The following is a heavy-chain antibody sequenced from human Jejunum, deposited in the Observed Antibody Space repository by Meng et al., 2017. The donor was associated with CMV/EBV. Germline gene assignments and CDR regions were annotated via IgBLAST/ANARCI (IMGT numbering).Heavy chain of an antibody. CDR1: GLPFSSYW. CDR2: INGDGSST. V-gene: IGHV3-74*01. CDR3: ARGTGNFGDWDY. J-gene: IGHJ4*02. D-gene: IGHD3-10*01. Sequence: GAASGLPFSSYWMHWVRQAPGKGLVWVSRINGDGSSTNYADSVKGRFTVSRDNAKNTLYLQMNSLRAEDTAVYYCARGTGNFGDWDYWGQGTLVTVSS.